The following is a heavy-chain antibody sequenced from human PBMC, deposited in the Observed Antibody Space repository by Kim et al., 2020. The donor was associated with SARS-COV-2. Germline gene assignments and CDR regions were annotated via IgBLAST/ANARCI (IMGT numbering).Heavy chain of an antibody. J-gene: IGHJ6*02. CDR1: GFTFSSYG. CDR3: AKEKLRTTLYYNGMDV. CDR2: ISYDGSNK. Sequence: GGSLRLSCAASGFTFSSYGMHWVRQAPGKGLEWVAVISYDGSNKYYADSVKGRFTISRDNSKNTLYLQMNSLRAEDTAVYYCAKEKLRTTLYYNGMDVWGQGTTVTVSS. D-gene: IGHD1-1*01. V-gene: IGHV3-30*18.